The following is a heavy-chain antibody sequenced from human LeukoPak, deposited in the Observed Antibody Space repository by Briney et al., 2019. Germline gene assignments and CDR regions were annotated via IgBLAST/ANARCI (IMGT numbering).Heavy chain of an antibody. V-gene: IGHV1-2*02. J-gene: IGHJ4*02. CDR3: ARVARYNWNYGY. CDR1: GYTFTGYY. CDR2: INPNSGGT. Sequence: ASVKVSCKASGYTFTGYYLHGVRRPPGQGLEWLGWINPNSGGTNYAQKFQGRVTMTRDTSISTAYMELSRLRSDDTAVYYCARVARYNWNYGYWGQGTLVTVSS. D-gene: IGHD1-7*01.